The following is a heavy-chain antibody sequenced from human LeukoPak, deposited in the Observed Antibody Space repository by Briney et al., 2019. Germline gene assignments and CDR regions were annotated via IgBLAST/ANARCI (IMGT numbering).Heavy chain of an antibody. Sequence: GGSLRLSCAASGFTFSRYSMNWVRRAPGKGLEWVSSISSSSSYIYYADSVKGRFTISRDNAKNSLYLQMNSLRAEDTAVYYCARGAARRTVNFDYWGQGTLVTVSS. V-gene: IGHV3-21*01. CDR3: ARGAARRTVNFDY. J-gene: IGHJ4*02. D-gene: IGHD6-6*01. CDR1: GFTFSRYS. CDR2: ISSSSSYI.